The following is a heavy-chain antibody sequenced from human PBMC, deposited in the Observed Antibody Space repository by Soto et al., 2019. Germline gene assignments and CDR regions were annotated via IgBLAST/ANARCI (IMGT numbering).Heavy chain of an antibody. CDR2: IKSKTDTT. Sequence: EVQLVESGGGLVKPGGSLRLSCAASGFTFTDAWMTWVRQIPGKGLEWVGRIKSKTDTTDFAAPVKGRFTISRDNSKNTVYLQMTSLKIEDTALYYGTRGLCSSSGCHWDDAFDIWGQGTMVTVSS. D-gene: IGHD3-22*01. CDR3: TRGLCSSSGCHWDDAFDI. V-gene: IGHV3-15*01. J-gene: IGHJ3*02. CDR1: GFTFTDAW.